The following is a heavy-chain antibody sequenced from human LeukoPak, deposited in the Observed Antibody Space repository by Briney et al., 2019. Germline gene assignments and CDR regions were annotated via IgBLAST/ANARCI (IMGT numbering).Heavy chain of an antibody. V-gene: IGHV3-30*18. CDR1: GFTFSSYA. Sequence: GGSLRLSCAASGFTFSSYAMHWVRQAPGKGLEWVTVIASDGDDKHYADSVKGRFTVFRDNSKNTLFLQMNSLRAEDTAVYYCAKDRQVGSAVYHFDSWGQGTLVTVSS. J-gene: IGHJ4*02. CDR2: IASDGDDK. D-gene: IGHD2-2*02. CDR3: AKDRQVGSAVYHFDS.